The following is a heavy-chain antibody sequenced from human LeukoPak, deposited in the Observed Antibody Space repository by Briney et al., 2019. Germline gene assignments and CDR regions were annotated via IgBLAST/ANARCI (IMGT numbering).Heavy chain of an antibody. V-gene: IGHV3-74*01. CDR1: GFTFSNYW. D-gene: IGHD3-22*01. CDR3: ARVRYGGCGYYPIYDY. Sequence: GGSLRLSCAASGFTFSNYWMHWVRQAPGKGLVWVSRINSDGSNTNYADSVKGRFTISRDNAKNSLYLQMNSLRAEDTAVYYCARVRYGGCGYYPIYDYWGQGTLVTVSS. CDR2: INSDGSNT. J-gene: IGHJ4*02.